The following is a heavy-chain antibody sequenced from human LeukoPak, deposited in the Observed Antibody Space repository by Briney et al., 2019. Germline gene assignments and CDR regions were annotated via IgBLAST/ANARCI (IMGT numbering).Heavy chain of an antibody. D-gene: IGHD6-13*01. CDR1: GGSISSYY. Sequence: SETLSLTCTVSGGSISSYYWSWIRQPPGKGLEWIGCIYYSGSTNYNPSLKSRVTISVDTSKNQFSLKLSSVTAEDTAVYYCARVLSSSSWYKGAFDYWGQGTLVTVPS. CDR3: ARVLSSSSWYKGAFDY. J-gene: IGHJ4*02. CDR2: IYYSGST. V-gene: IGHV4-59*01.